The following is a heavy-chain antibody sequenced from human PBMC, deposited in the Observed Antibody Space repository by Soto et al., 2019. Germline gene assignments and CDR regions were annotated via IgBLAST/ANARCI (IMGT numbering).Heavy chain of an antibody. Sequence: QVQLQESGPGLVKHSQTLCLTCTVSGGSISSVGNYWSWIRQHPGKGLEWIGYIYYSGSTYYNPSLKSRVTISVDTSKNQFSLKLSSVTAADTAVYYCARGAPPNWVDYWGQGTLVTVSS. CDR2: IYYSGST. D-gene: IGHD7-27*01. CDR1: GGSISSVGNY. CDR3: ARGAPPNWVDY. J-gene: IGHJ4*02. V-gene: IGHV4-31*03.